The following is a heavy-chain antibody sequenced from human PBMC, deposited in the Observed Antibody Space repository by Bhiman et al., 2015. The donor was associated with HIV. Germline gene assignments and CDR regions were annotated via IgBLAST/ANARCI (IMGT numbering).Heavy chain of an antibody. Sequence: EVQLVESGGGLVQPGGSLRLSCAASGFNFNNYEMNWVRQAPGRGLEWISYISSGSTTIYYADSVKGRFTISRDNAKNSLYLQMNSLRADDTAVYYCARRGNYFDTWGQGTLVTVSS. V-gene: IGHV3-48*03. D-gene: IGHD6-13*01. CDR2: ISSGSTTI. CDR3: ARRGNYFDT. J-gene: IGHJ4*02. CDR1: GFNFNNYE.